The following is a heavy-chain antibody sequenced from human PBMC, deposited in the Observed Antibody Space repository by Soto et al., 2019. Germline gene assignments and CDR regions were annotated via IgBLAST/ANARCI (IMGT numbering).Heavy chain of an antibody. CDR3: AKDPYLFSGGSCYRTPAPTI. J-gene: IGHJ3*01. V-gene: IGHV3-30*18. Sequence: PGGSLRLSCAASGFTFSSYGMHWVRQAPGKGLEWVAVISYDGSNKYYADSVKGRFTISRDNSKNTLYLQMNSLRAEDTAVYYCAKDPYLFSGGSCYRTPAPTIWAQGTMVTVSS. CDR1: GFTFSSYG. D-gene: IGHD2-15*01. CDR2: ISYDGSNK.